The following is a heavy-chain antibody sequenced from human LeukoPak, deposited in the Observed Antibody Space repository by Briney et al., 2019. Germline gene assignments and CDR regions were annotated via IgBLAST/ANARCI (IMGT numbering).Heavy chain of an antibody. CDR1: GGSISSYY. J-gene: IGHJ4*02. D-gene: IGHD5-24*01. CDR3: ARVKRVPRDGYNSGSVYYFDY. CDR2: IYYSGST. Sequence: PSETLSLTCTVSGGSISSYYWSWIRQPPGKGLEWIGYIYYSGSTNYNPSLKSRVTISVDTSKNQFSLKLSSVTAADTAVYYCARVKRVPRDGYNSGSVYYFDYWGQGTLVTVSS. V-gene: IGHV4-59*01.